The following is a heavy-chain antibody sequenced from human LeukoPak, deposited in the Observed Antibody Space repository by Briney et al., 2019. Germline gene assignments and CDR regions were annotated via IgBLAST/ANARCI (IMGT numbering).Heavy chain of an antibody. Sequence: SCKASGGTFSSYAMNWVRQAPARGLEWVSAISGTGGSTYYADSVKGRFTISRENSKNTLYLQMNSLRAEDTAVYYCAKGNDYYDSGGYRGPFDPWGQGTLVTVSS. CDR3: AKGNDYYDSGGYRGPFDP. J-gene: IGHJ5*02. CDR2: ISGTGGST. V-gene: IGHV3-23*01. D-gene: IGHD3-22*01. CDR1: GGTFSSYA.